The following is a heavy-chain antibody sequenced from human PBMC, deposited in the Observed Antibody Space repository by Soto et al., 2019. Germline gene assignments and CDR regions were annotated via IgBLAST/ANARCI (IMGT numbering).Heavy chain of an antibody. J-gene: IGHJ4*02. CDR1: GFTFSSYA. Sequence: EVQLLESGGGLVQPGGSLRLPCGASGFTFSSYAMSWVRQAPGKGLEWVSGISGGGGSTYYADSVKGRFTISRDNSKNTLHLQMNSLRAEDTAVYYCAKVGAFAITGTTDYWGQGTLVTVSS. CDR3: AKVGAFAITGTTDY. V-gene: IGHV3-23*01. CDR2: ISGGGGST. D-gene: IGHD1-20*01.